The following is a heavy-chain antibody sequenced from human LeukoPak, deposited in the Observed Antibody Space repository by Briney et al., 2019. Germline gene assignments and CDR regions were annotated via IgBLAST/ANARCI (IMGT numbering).Heavy chain of an antibody. Sequence: GGSLRLSCAASGFTFSSYAMSWVRQAPGKGLEWVSAISGSGGSTYYADSVKGRFTISRDNSKITLYLQMNSLRAEDTAVYYCAKSFEVASLSNFDYWGQGTLVTVSS. CDR1: GFTFSSYA. J-gene: IGHJ4*02. V-gene: IGHV3-23*01. CDR2: ISGSGGST. D-gene: IGHD3-9*01. CDR3: AKSFEVASLSNFDY.